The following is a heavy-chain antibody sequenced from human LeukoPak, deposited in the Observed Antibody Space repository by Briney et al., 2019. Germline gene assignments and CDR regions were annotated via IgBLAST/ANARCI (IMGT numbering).Heavy chain of an antibody. D-gene: IGHD1-14*01. CDR1: GFTFSSYA. CDR3: ASRIEQAFDI. CDR2: ISGSGGST. Sequence: PGGSLRLSCAASGFTFSSYAMSWVRQAPGKGLEWVSGISGSGGSTYYADSVKGRFTISRDNSKNTLYLQMNSLRAEDTAVYYCASRIEQAFDIWGQGTMVTVSS. V-gene: IGHV3-23*01. J-gene: IGHJ3*02.